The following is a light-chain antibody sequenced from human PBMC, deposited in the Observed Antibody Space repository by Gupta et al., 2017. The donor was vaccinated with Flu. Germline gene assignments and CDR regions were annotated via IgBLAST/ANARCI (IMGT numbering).Light chain of an antibody. CDR3: SSYTSTSSDVV. V-gene: IGLV2-14*01. Sequence: QSALTQPASVSGSPGPSITISCTGTSSDVGAYEYVSWYQQHPGKAPKLMIYEVTKRPSGVSNRFPGSKSRNTASLTISGLQTEDEADYYCSSYTSTSSDVVFGGGTTLTVL. CDR1: SSDVGAYEY. J-gene: IGLJ2*01. CDR2: EVT.